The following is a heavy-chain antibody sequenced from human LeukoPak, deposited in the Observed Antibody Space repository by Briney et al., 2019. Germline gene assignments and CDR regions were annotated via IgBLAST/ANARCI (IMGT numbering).Heavy chain of an antibody. Sequence: GGSLRLSCAASGFSFSGHAMHWVRQAPGKGLEWVTVISYDGSNKYYADSVKGRFTISRDNSKNTLYLQMNSLRAEDTAVYYCARKTLYGDYTDYWGQGTLVTVSS. CDR1: GFSFSGHA. V-gene: IGHV3-30-3*01. J-gene: IGHJ4*02. D-gene: IGHD4-17*01. CDR3: ARKTLYGDYTDY. CDR2: ISYDGSNK.